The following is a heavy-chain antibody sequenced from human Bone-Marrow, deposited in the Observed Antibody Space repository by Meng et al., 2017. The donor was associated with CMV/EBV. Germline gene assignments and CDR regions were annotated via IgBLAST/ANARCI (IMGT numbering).Heavy chain of an antibody. J-gene: IGHJ6*02. V-gene: IGHV3-21*01. CDR3: AREEGYCSSTSCYGYYYYYGMDV. CDR1: GFTFSSYS. Sequence: LSLTCAASGFTFSSYSMNWVRQAPGKGLEWVSSISSSSSYIYYADSVKGRFTISRDNAKNSLYLQMNSLRAEDTAVYYCAREEGYCSSTSCYGYYYYYGMDVWGQGTTVTVSS. D-gene: IGHD2-2*01. CDR2: ISSSSSYI.